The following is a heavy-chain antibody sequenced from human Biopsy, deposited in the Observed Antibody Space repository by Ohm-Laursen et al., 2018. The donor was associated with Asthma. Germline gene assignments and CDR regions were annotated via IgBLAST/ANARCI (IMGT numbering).Heavy chain of an antibody. D-gene: IGHD2-21*02. CDR1: GFTFSGYA. V-gene: IGHV3-30*18. CDR2: ISYDGGNK. J-gene: IGHJ6*02. Sequence: SLRLSCSASGFTFSGYALHWVCQAPGRGLEWVAVISYDGGNKYYGDSVKGRFTISRDNSKNTLYLQMNSLRAEDTAVYYCANYEVVTAILPMDVWGQGTTVTVSS. CDR3: ANYEVVTAILPMDV.